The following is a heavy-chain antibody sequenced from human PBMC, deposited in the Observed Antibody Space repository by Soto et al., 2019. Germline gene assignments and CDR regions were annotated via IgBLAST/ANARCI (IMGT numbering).Heavy chain of an antibody. D-gene: IGHD6-19*01. CDR1: GFTFSSYS. Sequence: EVQLVESGGGLVKPGGSLRVSCAASGFTFSSYSMNWVRQAPGKGLEWVPSISGSSRYIYYADAVKGRFTISRDNAKNSLYLQMNSLRVEDTAVYSCATVTRSGWDWGQGTLVTVSS. J-gene: IGHJ4*02. CDR2: ISGSSRYI. CDR3: ATVTRSGWD. V-gene: IGHV3-21*01.